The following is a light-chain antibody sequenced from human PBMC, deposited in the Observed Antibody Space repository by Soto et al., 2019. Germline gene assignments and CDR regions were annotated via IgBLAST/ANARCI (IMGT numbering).Light chain of an antibody. CDR1: SSDVGGYDY. Sequence: QSALTQPASVSGSPGQSITISCTGTSSDVGGYDYVSWYQQYPDKAPKLMIFEVSNRPSGVSNRFSGSKSGNTASLTISGRQTEDEADYYCSAYAGSSVLFGGGTKRTVL. CDR2: EVS. J-gene: IGLJ2*01. CDR3: SAYAGSSVL. V-gene: IGLV2-14*01.